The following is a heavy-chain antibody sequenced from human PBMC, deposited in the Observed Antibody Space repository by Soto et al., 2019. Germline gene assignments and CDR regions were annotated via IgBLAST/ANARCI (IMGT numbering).Heavy chain of an antibody. V-gene: IGHV1-8*02. J-gene: IGHJ5*02. D-gene: IGHD3-10*01. CDR2: MNPNSGNT. CDR3: VRMGIRGVIGP. Sequence: ASVKVSCKASGYTFINDDINWVRQATGQGLEWMGWMNPNSGNTGYAQKFQGRVTMTRDTSISTAYMELSSLRSEDTAVYYCVRMGIRGVIGPWGQGTLVTVSS. CDR1: GYTFINDD.